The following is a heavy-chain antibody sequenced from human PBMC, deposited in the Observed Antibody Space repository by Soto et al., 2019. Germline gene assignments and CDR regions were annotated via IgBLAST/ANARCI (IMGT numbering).Heavy chain of an antibody. D-gene: IGHD1-26*01. Sequence: PSETLSLTCTVSGGSINPYYWSWIRQPPGKGLEWIGYIYYSGSTNYNPSLKSRVTISIDTSKNQFSLKLSSVTAADTAVYFCARDHGVDHTTEFDSWGQGILVTVS. V-gene: IGHV4-59*01. J-gene: IGHJ4*02. CDR3: ARDHGVDHTTEFDS. CDR2: IYYSGST. CDR1: GGSINPYY.